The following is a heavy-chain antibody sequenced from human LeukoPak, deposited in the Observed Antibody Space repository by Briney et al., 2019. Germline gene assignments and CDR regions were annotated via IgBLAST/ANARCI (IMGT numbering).Heavy chain of an antibody. V-gene: IGHV3-11*04. Sequence: KPGGSLRLSCTASGFTFSDYYMSWIRQAPGKGLEWVSYISSSSSTIYYADSVKGRFTISRDNAKNSLYLQMNSLRDEDTAVYYCARIPSRGGSYYEPFDYWGQGTLVTVSS. CDR1: GFTFSDYY. D-gene: IGHD1-26*01. J-gene: IGHJ4*02. CDR2: ISSSSSTI. CDR3: ARIPSRGGSYYEPFDY.